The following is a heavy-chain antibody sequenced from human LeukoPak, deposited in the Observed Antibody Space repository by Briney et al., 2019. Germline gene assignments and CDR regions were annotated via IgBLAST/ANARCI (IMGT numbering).Heavy chain of an antibody. V-gene: IGHV3-30-3*01. CDR2: ISYDGSNK. D-gene: IGHD1-26*01. CDR1: GFTFSSYA. CDR3: AREGLGSYYGPRPFDY. Sequence: GGSLRLSCAASGFTFSSYAMHWVRQAPGKGLEWVAVISYDGSNKYYAYSVKGRFTISRDNSKNTLYLQMNSLRAGDTAVYYCAREGLGSYYGPRPFDYWGQGTLVTVSS. J-gene: IGHJ4*02.